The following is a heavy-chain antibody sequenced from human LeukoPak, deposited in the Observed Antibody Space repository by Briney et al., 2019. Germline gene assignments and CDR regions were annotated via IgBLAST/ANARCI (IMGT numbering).Heavy chain of an antibody. D-gene: IGHD5-18*01. CDR1: GFTFSSYD. CDR2: ISYDGSNK. V-gene: IGHV3-30*18. J-gene: IGHJ6*02. Sequence: PGRSLRLSCAASGFTFSSYDMHWVRQAPGKGLEWVAVISYDGSNKYYAASVKGRFTISRDNSKNTLYLQMNSRRPEDTAVYYCAKDPSGDSFGSYGLDVWGHGTTVTVSS. CDR3: AKDPSGDSFGSYGLDV.